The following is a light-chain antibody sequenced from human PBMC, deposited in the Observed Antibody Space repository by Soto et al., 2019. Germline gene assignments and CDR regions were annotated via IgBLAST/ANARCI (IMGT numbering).Light chain of an antibody. CDR2: DVS. V-gene: IGLV2-14*01. CDR3: SSYTSSSTGV. J-gene: IGLJ1*01. CDR1: SSYVGGYNY. Sequence: QSALTQPASVSGSPGQSITISCTGTSSYVGGYNYVSWYQQHPGKAPKLMIYDVSNRPSGVSNRFSGSKSGNTASLTISGLQAEDEADYYRSSYTSSSTGVFGTGTKSPS.